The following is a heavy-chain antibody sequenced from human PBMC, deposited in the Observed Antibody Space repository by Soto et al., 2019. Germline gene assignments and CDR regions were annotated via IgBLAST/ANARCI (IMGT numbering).Heavy chain of an antibody. CDR3: ARDGFNYGFGRDCFDF. D-gene: IGHD5-18*01. Sequence: QVQLVESGGGVVQPGRSLRLSCAASGFTFNTYGMHWVRQAPGKGLEWVAVISYDGGEKYHADSVKGRFTISRDNPKNTLYLQMNSLRPEDTAVYFCARDGFNYGFGRDCFDFWGQGTMVTVSS. J-gene: IGHJ3*01. CDR1: GFTFNTYG. V-gene: IGHV3-30-3*01. CDR2: ISYDGGEK.